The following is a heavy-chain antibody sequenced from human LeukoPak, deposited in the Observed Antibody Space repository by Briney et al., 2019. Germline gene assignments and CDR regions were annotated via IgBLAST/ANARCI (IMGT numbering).Heavy chain of an antibody. CDR3: AKVDSSSSYFDY. V-gene: IGHV3-23*01. D-gene: IGHD6-6*01. CDR1: GFTFSYHW. J-gene: IGHJ4*02. CDR2: ISGSGGST. Sequence: GGSLRLSCAASGFTFSYHWMTWVRQAPGKGLEWVSAISGSGGSTYYADSVKGRFTISRDNSKNTLYLQMNSLRAEDTAVYYCAKVDSSSSYFDYWGQGTLVTVSS.